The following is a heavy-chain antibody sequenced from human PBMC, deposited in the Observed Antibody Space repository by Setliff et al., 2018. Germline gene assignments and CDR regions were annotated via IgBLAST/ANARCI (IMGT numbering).Heavy chain of an antibody. V-gene: IGHV4-61*02. Sequence: PSETLSLTCTVSGGSISSGSYYWSWIRQPAGKGLEWIGRIYTSGSTNYNPSLKSRVTISVDTSKNQFSLKLSSVTAADTAVYYCARHPHYDISGYRDYWGQGTLVTV. D-gene: IGHD3-22*01. CDR3: ARHPHYDISGYRDY. CDR1: GGSISSGSYY. CDR2: IYTSGST. J-gene: IGHJ4*02.